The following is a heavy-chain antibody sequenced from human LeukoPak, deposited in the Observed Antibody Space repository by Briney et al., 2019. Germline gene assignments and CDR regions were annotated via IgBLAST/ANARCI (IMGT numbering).Heavy chain of an antibody. Sequence: GGSLRLSCAASGFTFSSYEMNWVRQAPGKGLEWVSYISSSGSTIYYADFVKGRFTISRDNAKNSLYLQMNSLRAEDTAVYYCARGGSIVVVPAATDASYYGMDVWGQGTTVTVSS. D-gene: IGHD2-2*01. V-gene: IGHV3-48*03. CDR3: ARGGSIVVVPAATDASYYGMDV. CDR2: ISSSGSTI. J-gene: IGHJ6*02. CDR1: GFTFSSYE.